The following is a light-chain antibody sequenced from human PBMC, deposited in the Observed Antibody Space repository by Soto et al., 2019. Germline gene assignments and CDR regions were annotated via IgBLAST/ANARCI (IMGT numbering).Light chain of an antibody. CDR2: AAS. J-gene: IGKJ4*01. CDR1: QGISSW. V-gene: IGKV1-12*01. Sequence: DIQMTQSPSSVSASVGDRVTITCRARQGISSWLAGYQQKPGKAPKLLIYAASSFESGVSSRVSGSASGPDFTLTISSLQPEDFATYYCQQANSFPLTFGGGTKVDI. CDR3: QQANSFPLT.